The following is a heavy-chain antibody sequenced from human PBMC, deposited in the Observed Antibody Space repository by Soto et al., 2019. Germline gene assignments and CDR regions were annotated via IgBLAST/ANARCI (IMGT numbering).Heavy chain of an antibody. Sequence: GESLKISCKGSGYSFTSYWIGWVRQMPGKGLEWMGIIYPGDSDTRYSPSFQGQVTISADKSISTAYLQWSSLKASDTAMYYCARAYMVRGVIGWFAPWGQGTLVTVSS. J-gene: IGHJ5*02. CDR3: ARAYMVRGVIGWFAP. D-gene: IGHD3-10*01. V-gene: IGHV5-51*01. CDR1: GYSFTSYW. CDR2: IYPGDSDT.